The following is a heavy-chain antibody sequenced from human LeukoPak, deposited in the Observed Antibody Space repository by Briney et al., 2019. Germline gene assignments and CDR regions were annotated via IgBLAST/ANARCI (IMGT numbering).Heavy chain of an antibody. J-gene: IGHJ6*04. D-gene: IGHD5-12*01. CDR1: GGSFSGYY. CDR3: ARGGSRGIVATITRGYYYGMDV. CDR2: INHSGST. Sequence: SETLSLTCAVYGGSFSGYYWSWIRQPPGKGLEWIGEINHSGSTNYNPPLKSRVTISVDTSKNQFSLKLSSVTAADTAVYYCARGGSRGIVATITRGYYYGMDVWGKGTTVTVSS. V-gene: IGHV4-34*01.